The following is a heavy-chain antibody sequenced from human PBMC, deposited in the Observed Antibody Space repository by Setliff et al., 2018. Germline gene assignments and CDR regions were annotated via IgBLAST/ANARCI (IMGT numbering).Heavy chain of an antibody. Sequence: PSETLSLTCIVSGDSISGYFWSWIRQAPGKGLEWIGYIQKRGSTTTKYNPSLGSRISMSLDTSKNQFSLQLSSVSDGDTAVYYCARDQFSSGWYGPPESYFDCWGLGILVTVSS. J-gene: IGHJ4*01. CDR1: GDSISGYF. CDR3: ARDQFSSGWYGPPESYFDC. CDR2: IQKRGSTTT. D-gene: IGHD6-19*01. V-gene: IGHV4-59*01.